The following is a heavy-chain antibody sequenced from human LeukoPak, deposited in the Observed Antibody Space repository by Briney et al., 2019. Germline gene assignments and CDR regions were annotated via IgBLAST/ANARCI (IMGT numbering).Heavy chain of an antibody. J-gene: IGHJ6*03. V-gene: IGHV4-4*09. Sequence: SETLSLTCTVSGGSISSYFWSWIRQPPGKGLEGIGYIYTSGSTNYNPSRKSRVTISVDTPKNQFSLKLSSVTAADTAVYYCARHGVPAAGYYYYYMDVWGKGTTVTVSS. D-gene: IGHD2-2*01. CDR2: IYTSGST. CDR1: GGSISSYF. CDR3: ARHGVPAAGYYYYYMDV.